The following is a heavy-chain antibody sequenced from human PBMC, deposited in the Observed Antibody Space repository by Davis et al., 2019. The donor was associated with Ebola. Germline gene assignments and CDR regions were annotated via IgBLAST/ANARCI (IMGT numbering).Heavy chain of an antibody. D-gene: IGHD3-3*01. CDR2: ISYGGDNI. CDR3: AKGSVTIFEVAPDYYGMDV. Sequence: SCKASGYTFTSYYMHWVRQAPGKGLEWVAIISYGGDNIDYADSVKGRFTISRDNSKKTLYLQMNSLRAEDTAVYYCAKGSVTIFEVAPDYYGMDVWGKGTTVTVSS. CDR1: GYTFTSYY. V-gene: IGHV3-30-3*02. J-gene: IGHJ6*04.